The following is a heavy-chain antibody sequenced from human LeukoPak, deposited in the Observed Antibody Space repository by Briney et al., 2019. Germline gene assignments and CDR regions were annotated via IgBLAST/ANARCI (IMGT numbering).Heavy chain of an antibody. V-gene: IGHV4-59*01. J-gene: IGHJ6*03. Sequence: SETLSLTRTVSGGPISSYYWSWIRQPPGKGLEWIGYIYYSGSTNYNPSLKSRVTISVDTSKNQFSLKLSSVTAADTAVYYCARASPGFSRIPYYYYYCYMDVWGKGTTVTVSS. CDR2: IYYSGST. CDR1: GGPISSYY. CDR3: ARASPGFSRIPYYYYYCYMDV. D-gene: IGHD2-15*01.